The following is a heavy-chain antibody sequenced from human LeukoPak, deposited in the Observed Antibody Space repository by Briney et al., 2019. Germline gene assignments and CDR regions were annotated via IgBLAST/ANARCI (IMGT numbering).Heavy chain of an antibody. V-gene: IGHV3-30*02. D-gene: IGHD3-16*01. CDR2: IRYDGSNK. CDR1: GFTFSGNW. CDR3: AKSVGLGVSLFDY. Sequence: QPGGSLRLSCEASGFTFSGNWMSWVRQAPGKGLEWVAFIRYDGSNKYYADSVKGRFTISRDNSKNTLYLQMNSLRAEDTAVYYCAKSVGLGVSLFDYWGQGTLVTVSS. J-gene: IGHJ4*02.